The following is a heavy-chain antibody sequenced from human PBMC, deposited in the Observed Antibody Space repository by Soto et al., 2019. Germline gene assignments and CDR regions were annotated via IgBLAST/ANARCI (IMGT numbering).Heavy chain of an antibody. V-gene: IGHV4-34*01. CDR3: ERRTHRGLPAY. J-gene: IGHJ4*02. CDR2: INHSGST. CDR1: GGSFSGYY. Sequence: PTETLSLTCAVYGGSFSGYYWSWIRQPPGKGLEWIGEINHSGSTNYNPSLKSRVTISVDTSKNQFSLKLSSVTAADTAVYYCERRTHRGLPAYWGQGILVSVS.